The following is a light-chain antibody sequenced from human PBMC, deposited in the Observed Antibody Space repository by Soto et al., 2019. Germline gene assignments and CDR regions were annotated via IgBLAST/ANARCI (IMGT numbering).Light chain of an antibody. Sequence: DIVLTQSPATLSLSPGERATLACRASQSVGSNLAWYQQKPGQAPRLLIYDASNRATGIRARFSGTGSGTDFTLTISSLEPEDFAVYYCQQRSNGPLFTFGPGTKVDIK. CDR2: DAS. CDR3: QQRSNGPLFT. V-gene: IGKV3-11*01. J-gene: IGKJ3*01. CDR1: QSVGSN.